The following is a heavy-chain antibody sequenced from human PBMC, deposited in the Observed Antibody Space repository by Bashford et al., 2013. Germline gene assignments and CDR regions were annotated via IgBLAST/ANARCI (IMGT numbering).Heavy chain of an antibody. J-gene: IGHJ5*02. V-gene: IGHV4-34*01. Sequence: EINHSGSTNYNPSLKSRVTISVDTSKNQFSLKLSSVTAADTAVYYCARGRSPMIVARNNWFDPWGQGTLVTVSS. CDR3: ARGRSPMIVARNNWFDP. D-gene: IGHD3-22*01. CDR2: INHSGST.